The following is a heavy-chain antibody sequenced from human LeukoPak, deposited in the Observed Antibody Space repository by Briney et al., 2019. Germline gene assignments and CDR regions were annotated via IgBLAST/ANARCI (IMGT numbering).Heavy chain of an antibody. CDR2: VDHTGST. CDR3: ARDGYGVS. Sequence: SETLSLTCSVSDDSITMYYWTWIRQPPGKGLEWIGYVDHTGSTNFNPSLNGRVSISRDTTNNLFSLRLRSVTAADTAVYFCARDGYGVSWGQGTLVTVSS. V-gene: IGHV4-59*01. J-gene: IGHJ5*02. D-gene: IGHD5/OR15-5a*01. CDR1: DDSITMYY.